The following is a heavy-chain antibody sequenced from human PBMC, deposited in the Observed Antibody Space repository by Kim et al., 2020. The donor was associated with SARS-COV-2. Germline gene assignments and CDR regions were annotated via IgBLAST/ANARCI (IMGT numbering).Heavy chain of an antibody. CDR2: IYVSGTT. D-gene: IGHD2-15*01. V-gene: IGHV3-66*01. CDR3: AGTGGKYLFAN. Sequence: GGSLRLSCVAAGLIVNNNYIAWVRQAPGEWLGWVALIYVSGTTHYTDSVRDSFIIPRDISNDTLFLRLGGLRLGDMATYIVAGTGGKYLFANWGQGSRVT. CDR1: GLIVNNNY. J-gene: IGHJ3*02.